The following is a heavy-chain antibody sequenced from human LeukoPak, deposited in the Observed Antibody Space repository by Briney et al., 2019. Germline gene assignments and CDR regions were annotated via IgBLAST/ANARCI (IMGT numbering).Heavy chain of an antibody. V-gene: IGHV1-8*02. J-gene: IGHJ4*02. Sequence: EASVKVSCKASGYTFTSYDINWVRQATGQGLEWMGWMNPNSGNTGYAQKFQGRVTMTRNTSISTAYMELSSLRSEDTAVYYCARDLGDFWSYAMDYWGQGTLVTVSS. CDR3: ARDLGDFWSYAMDY. D-gene: IGHD3-3*01. CDR2: MNPNSGNT. CDR1: GYTFTSYD.